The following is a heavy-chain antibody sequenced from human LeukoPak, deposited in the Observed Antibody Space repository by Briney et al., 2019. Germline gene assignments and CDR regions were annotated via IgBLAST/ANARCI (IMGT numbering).Heavy chain of an antibody. CDR2: ISSSSSYI. V-gene: IGHV3-21*01. CDR1: GFPFSSYS. D-gene: IGHD2-2*01. CDR3: AGDRGSSYSDIVVVPAAMAPYYYGMDV. Sequence: GPLRLSSAASGFPFSSYSMNWVRQPPGRGLGWASTISSSSSYIYYAASVKGRFTISRDNAKNSLYLQMNSLRAEDTAVYYCAGDRGSSYSDIVVVPAAMAPYYYGMDVWGQGTTVTVSS. J-gene: IGHJ6*02.